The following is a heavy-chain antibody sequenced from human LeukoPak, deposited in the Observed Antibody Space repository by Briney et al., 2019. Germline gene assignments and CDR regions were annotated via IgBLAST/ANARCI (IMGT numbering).Heavy chain of an antibody. CDR1: GGSISSYY. D-gene: IGHD1-1*01. V-gene: IGHV4-59*12. CDR3: ARDTGLERLGPQFDF. CDR2: IHYTGVT. J-gene: IGHJ4*02. Sequence: PSETLSLTCTVSGGSISSYYWTWIRQPPGKGLEWIGRIHYTGVTNSNPSLRSRLTMSADTSNNRVSLQLSSVTAADTAVYYCARDTGLERLGPQFDFWGRGILVTVSS.